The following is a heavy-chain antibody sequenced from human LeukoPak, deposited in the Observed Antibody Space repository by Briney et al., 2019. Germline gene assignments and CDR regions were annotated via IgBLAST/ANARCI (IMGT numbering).Heavy chain of an antibody. V-gene: IGHV4-39*07. D-gene: IGHD3-10*01. CDR2: INHSGST. CDR1: GDSISSGDYY. J-gene: IGHJ5*02. CDR3: ARRGYYGSGSYLFWFDP. Sequence: SETLSLTCTVSGDSISSGDYYWSWIRQPPGKGLEWIGEINHSGSTNYNPSLKSRVTISVDTSKNQFSLKLSSVTAADTAVYYCARRGYYGSGSYLFWFDPWGQGTLVTVSS.